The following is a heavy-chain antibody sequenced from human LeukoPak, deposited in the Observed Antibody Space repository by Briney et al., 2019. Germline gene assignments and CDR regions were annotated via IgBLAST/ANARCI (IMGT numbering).Heavy chain of an antibody. Sequence: GGSLRLSCAASGFTFSNYWMSWVRQAPGKGLEWVANIKRDGSDNYYVGSVEGRFTISRDNAKNSLYLQMNSLRAEDRAIYYCAKGPLIEVAGTTWDYWGQGTLVTVSS. CDR2: IKRDGSDN. V-gene: IGHV3-7*03. D-gene: IGHD6-19*01. CDR3: AKGPLIEVAGTTWDY. J-gene: IGHJ4*02. CDR1: GFTFSNYW.